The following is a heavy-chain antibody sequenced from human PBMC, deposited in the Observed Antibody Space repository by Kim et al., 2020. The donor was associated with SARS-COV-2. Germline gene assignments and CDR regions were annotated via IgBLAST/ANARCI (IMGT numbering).Heavy chain of an antibody. D-gene: IGHD3-10*01. V-gene: IGHV3-30*18. CDR2: ISYDGSNK. CDR3: AKGGQILDYYGSGSYYSANYCYYGLDV. J-gene: IGHJ6*02. Sequence: GGSLRLSCAASGFTFSSYGMHWVRQAPGKGLEWVAVISYDGSNKYYADSVKGRFTISRDNSKNTLYLQMNSLRAEDTAVYYCAKGGQILDYYGSGSYYSANYCYYGLDVWGQGTTVTVSS. CDR1: GFTFSSYG.